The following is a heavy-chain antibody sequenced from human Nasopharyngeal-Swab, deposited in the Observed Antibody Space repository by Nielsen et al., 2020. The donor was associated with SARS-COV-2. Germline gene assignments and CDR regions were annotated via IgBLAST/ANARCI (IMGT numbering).Heavy chain of an antibody. CDR3: TTDFYFDY. CDR1: GLIFSASA. Sequence: GRSMRLSCAASGLIFSASAIHWVRQASGKGLEWVGRIGDKDHNYATTYGASVQGRFTIFRDDSKNTAFLQMDSLKTEDTALYYCTTDFYFDYWGQGTLVTVSS. V-gene: IGHV3-73*01. J-gene: IGHJ4*02. CDR2: IGDKDHNYAT.